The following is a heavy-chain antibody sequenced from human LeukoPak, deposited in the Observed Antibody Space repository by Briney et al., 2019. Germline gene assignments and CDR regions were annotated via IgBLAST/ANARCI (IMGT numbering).Heavy chain of an antibody. D-gene: IGHD6-19*01. J-gene: IGHJ4*02. CDR1: GYSISSGYY. Sequence: SETLSLTCTVSGYSISSGYYWGWIRQPPGKGLEWIGSIYHSGSTYYNPSLKSRVSISIDTSKNQFSLKLSSVTAADTAVYYCARDAIAVAGTRYFDYWGQGTVVTVSS. CDR3: ARDAIAVAGTRYFDY. V-gene: IGHV4-38-2*02. CDR2: IYHSGST.